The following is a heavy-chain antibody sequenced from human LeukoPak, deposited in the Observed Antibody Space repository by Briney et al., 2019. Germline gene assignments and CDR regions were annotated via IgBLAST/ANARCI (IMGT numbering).Heavy chain of an antibody. CDR2: IYYSGST. V-gene: IGHV4-59*12. D-gene: IGHD1-14*01. CDR3: ARNRVGCDY. Sequence: PSETLSLTCTVSGGSISSYYWSWIRQPPGKGLEWIGYIYYSGSTNYNPSLKSRVTISVDTSKNQFSLKLSSVTAADTAVYYCARNRVGCDYWGRGTLVTVSS. CDR1: GGSISSYY. J-gene: IGHJ4*02.